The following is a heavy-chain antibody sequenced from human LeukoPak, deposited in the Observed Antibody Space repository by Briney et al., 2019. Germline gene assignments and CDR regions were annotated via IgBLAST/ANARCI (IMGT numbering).Heavy chain of an antibody. V-gene: IGHV1-69*06. CDR1: GGTFSSYA. CDR3: ATGLERSLYYFDY. CDR2: IIPIFGTA. Sequence: GASVKVSCKASGGTFSSYAISWVRQAPGQGLEWMGGIIPIFGTANYAQKFQGRVTMTEDTSTDTAYMELSSLRSEDTAVYYCATGLERSLYYFDYWGQGTLVTVSS. D-gene: IGHD1-26*01. J-gene: IGHJ4*02.